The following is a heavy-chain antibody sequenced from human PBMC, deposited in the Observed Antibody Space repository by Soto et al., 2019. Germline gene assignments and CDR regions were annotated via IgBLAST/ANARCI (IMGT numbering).Heavy chain of an antibody. V-gene: IGHV3-23*01. Sequence: EVQLLESGGGLVQPGGSLRLSCAASGFTFSSYAMSWVRQAPGKGLEWVSAISGSGGSTYYADSVKGRFTISRDNSKNTLYRQMNSLRAEDTAVYYCAKDDEEQWLVVGSLFDYWGQGTLVTVSS. CDR1: GFTFSSYA. CDR2: ISGSGGST. J-gene: IGHJ4*02. D-gene: IGHD6-19*01. CDR3: AKDDEEQWLVVGSLFDY.